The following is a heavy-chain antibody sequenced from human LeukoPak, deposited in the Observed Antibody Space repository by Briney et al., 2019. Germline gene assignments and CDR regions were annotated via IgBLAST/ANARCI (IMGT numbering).Heavy chain of an antibody. CDR1: GDSVSSHY. Sequence: PSETLSLTCTVSGDSVSSHYWSWFRQPPGEGLEWIGYIFYSGGTNYNPSLKSRLTISKDTSKNQFSLRLNSVTAADTAVYYCARGGDYDYGRIDSWGQGTLVTVSS. J-gene: IGHJ4*02. CDR3: ARGGDYDYGRIDS. D-gene: IGHD4/OR15-4a*01. CDR2: IFYSGGT. V-gene: IGHV4-59*02.